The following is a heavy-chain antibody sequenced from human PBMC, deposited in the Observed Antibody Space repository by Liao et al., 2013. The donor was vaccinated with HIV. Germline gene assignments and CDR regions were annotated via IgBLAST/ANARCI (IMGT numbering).Heavy chain of an antibody. V-gene: IGHV4-61*02. Sequence: QLQLQESGSGLVKPSQTLSLTCAVSGGSISSGGYYWSWIRQPAGKGLEWIGRIYTSGSTNYNPSLKSRVTISVDTSKNQFSLKLSSVTAADTAVYYCARERTYYYDSSGYYFDYWGQGTLVTVSS. CDR2: IYTSGST. J-gene: IGHJ4*02. D-gene: IGHD3-22*01. CDR1: GGSISSGGYY. CDR3: ARERTYYYDSSGYYFDY.